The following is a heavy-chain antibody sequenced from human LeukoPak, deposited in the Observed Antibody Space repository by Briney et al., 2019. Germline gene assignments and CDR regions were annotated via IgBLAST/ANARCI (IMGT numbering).Heavy chain of an antibody. J-gene: IGHJ4*02. CDR3: AKGEWLAYKPFDY. D-gene: IGHD6-19*01. V-gene: IGHV3-11*01. Sequence: GGSLRLSCAASGFTFSDYYMSWIRQAPGKGLEWVSYISTSGSTIYYADSVKGRFTISRDNSKNTLYLQMNSLRAEDTAVYYCAKGEWLAYKPFDYWGQGTLVTVSS. CDR2: ISTSGSTI. CDR1: GFTFSDYY.